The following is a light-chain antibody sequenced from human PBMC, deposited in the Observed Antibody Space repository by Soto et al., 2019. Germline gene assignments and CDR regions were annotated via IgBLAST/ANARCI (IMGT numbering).Light chain of an antibody. CDR2: EGT. CDR1: SSDVVTYNL. CDR3: YPFEGSTNLCYV. Sequence: XFVLTEPGSVLCSPGQSIIICYTGTSSDVVTYNLVSLYQQQPGKAPTALIYEGTNRPSGVSNRFSRSKSRNTASLTIPGLHTEAEPDSYYYPFEGSTNLCYVLGHGRTVTVL. V-gene: IGLV2-23*01. J-gene: IGLJ1*01.